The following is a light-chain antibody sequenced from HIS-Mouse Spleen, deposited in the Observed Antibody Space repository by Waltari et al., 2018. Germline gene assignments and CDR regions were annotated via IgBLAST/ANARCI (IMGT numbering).Light chain of an antibody. CDR3: CSYAGSSTWV. J-gene: IGLJ3*02. Sequence: QSALTQPASVSGSPGQSLTISCTGTSSYVGRYNLVSWYQQPPGKPPKIRIYEGSKRPSGVSNRFSGSKSGNTASLTISGLQAEDEADYYCCSYAGSSTWVFGGGTKLTVL. V-gene: IGLV2-23*01. CDR2: EGS. CDR1: SSYVGRYNL.